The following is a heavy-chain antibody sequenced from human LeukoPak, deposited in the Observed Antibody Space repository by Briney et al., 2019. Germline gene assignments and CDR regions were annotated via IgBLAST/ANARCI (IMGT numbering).Heavy chain of an antibody. CDR1: GGSFSGYY. J-gene: IGHJ4*02. CDR2: INHSGST. D-gene: IGHD3-22*01. Sequence: SETLSLTCTVYGGSFSGYYWSWIRQPPGKGLEWIGEINHSGSTNYNPSLKSRVTISVDTSKNQFSLKLSSVTAADTAVYYCARGGTMIVVVTPTYYFDYWGQGTLVTVSS. CDR3: ARGGTMIVVVTPTYYFDY. V-gene: IGHV4-34*01.